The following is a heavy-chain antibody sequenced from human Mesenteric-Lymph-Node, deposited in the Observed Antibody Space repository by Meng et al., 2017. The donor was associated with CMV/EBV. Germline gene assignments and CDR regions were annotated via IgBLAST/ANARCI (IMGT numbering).Heavy chain of an antibody. V-gene: IGHV3-23*01. CDR1: GFPFSTYA. CDR3: AKGRSNQDAEYNSAWYLPWLDP. J-gene: IGHJ5*02. CDR2: ISAGGTGT. D-gene: IGHD6-19*01. Sequence: GGSLRLSCAASGFPFSTYALSWVRQPAGKGLEWVSSISAGGTGTKYADSVKGRFTISRDSSKNTAYLQMNSLRVEDTAIYYCAKGRSNQDAEYNSAWYLPWLDPWGQGTLVTVSS.